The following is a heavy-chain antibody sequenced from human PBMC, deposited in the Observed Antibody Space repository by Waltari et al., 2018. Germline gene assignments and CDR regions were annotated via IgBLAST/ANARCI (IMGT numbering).Heavy chain of an antibody. D-gene: IGHD3-3*01. CDR3: ARLGSFDFWSGYSHYYYYGMDV. J-gene: IGHJ6*02. CDR2: ISAYNGNT. CDR1: GYTFTSYG. V-gene: IGHV1-18*01. Sequence: QVQLVQSGAEVKKPGASVKVYCKASGYTFTSYGISWVRQAPGQGLEWMGWISAYNGNTIYAQKFQGRVTVTTDTFMSTAYMELRSLRSDDTAVYYCARLGSFDFWSGYSHYYYYGMDVWGQGTTVTVSS.